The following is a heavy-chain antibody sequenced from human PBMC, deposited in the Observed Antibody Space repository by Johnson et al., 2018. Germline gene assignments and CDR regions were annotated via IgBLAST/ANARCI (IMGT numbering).Heavy chain of an antibody. CDR2: INTDGSTT. J-gene: IGHJ4*02. V-gene: IGHV3-74*02. Sequence: VQLVQSGGGLVQPGGSLRLACEGTGFTFSSYWMHWVRQAPGKGLVWVSRINTDGSTTNYADSVKGRFTISRDNAKKTLYLQMNSLRAEDTAVYYCASRLGYCTSTTCYPGYWGQGTLVTVSS. D-gene: IGHD2-2*01. CDR1: GFTFSSYW. CDR3: ASRLGYCTSTTCYPGY.